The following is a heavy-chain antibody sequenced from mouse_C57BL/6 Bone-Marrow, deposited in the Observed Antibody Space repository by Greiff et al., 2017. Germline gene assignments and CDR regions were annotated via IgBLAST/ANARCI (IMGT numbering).Heavy chain of an antibody. CDR1: GYTFTSYW. CDR2: IDPNSGGT. V-gene: IGHV1-72*01. Sequence: QVQLQQPGAELVKPGASVKLSCKASGYTFTSYWMHWVKQRPGRGLEWIGRIDPNSGGTKYNEKFKSKATLTVDKPSSTAYMQLSSLTSEDSAVXYCARLRRRVYYYAMDYWGQGTSVTVSS. D-gene: IGHD2-12*01. CDR3: ARLRRRVYYYAMDY. J-gene: IGHJ4*01.